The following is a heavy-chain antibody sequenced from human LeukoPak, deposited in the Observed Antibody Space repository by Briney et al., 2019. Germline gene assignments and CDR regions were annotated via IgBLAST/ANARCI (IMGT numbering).Heavy chain of an antibody. Sequence: GGSLRLSCAASVFTFSGYWMHWVRQAPGKGLVWVSRINSDGSSTSYADSVKGRFTISRENAKNTLYLQMNSLRAEDTAVYYCARDDGYNYSDYWGQGTLVTVSS. D-gene: IGHD5-24*01. CDR2: INSDGSST. CDR3: ARDDGYNYSDY. V-gene: IGHV3-74*01. J-gene: IGHJ4*02. CDR1: VFTFSGYW.